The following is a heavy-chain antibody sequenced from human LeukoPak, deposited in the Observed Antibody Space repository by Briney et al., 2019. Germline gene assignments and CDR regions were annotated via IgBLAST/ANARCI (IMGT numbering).Heavy chain of an antibody. CDR3: ARAAPTYYYDSSGYSPYFDY. D-gene: IGHD3-22*01. CDR2: FHQSVST. J-gene: IGHJ4*02. Sequence: SGTLSLTCAVSGDSISSDKWWSWVRQPPGKGLEYIGEFHQSVSTNYNPSLKSRLTISVDNSKNQFSLKLSSVTAADTAVYYCARAAPTYYYDSSGYSPYFDYWGQGTLVTVSS. CDR1: GDSISSDKW. V-gene: IGHV4-4*02.